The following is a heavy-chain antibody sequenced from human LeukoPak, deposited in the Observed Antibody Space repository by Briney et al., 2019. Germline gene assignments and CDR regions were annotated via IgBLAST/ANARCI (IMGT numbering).Heavy chain of an antibody. D-gene: IGHD5-12*01. CDR2: INHSGST. V-gene: IGHV4-34*01. J-gene: IGHJ4*02. CDR1: GGSFSGYY. Sequence: PSETLSLTCAVYGGSFSGYYWSWIRQPPGKGLEWIGEINHSGSTNYNPSLKSRVTISVDTSKNQFSLKLSSVTAADTAVYYCARSNERWLQFDFDYWGQGTLVTVSS. CDR3: ARSNERWLQFDFDY.